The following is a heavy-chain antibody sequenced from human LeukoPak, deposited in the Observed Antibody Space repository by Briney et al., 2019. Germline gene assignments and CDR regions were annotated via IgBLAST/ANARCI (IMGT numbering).Heavy chain of an antibody. CDR1: GGSISSYY. CDR3: AREYGSGSPIYYYYYMDV. CDR2: IHYTGST. J-gene: IGHJ6*03. V-gene: IGHV4-59*12. Sequence: SETLSLTCTVSGGSISSYYWSWIRQSPGKGLECIGYIHYTGSTNYNPSLKSRVTMSEDTSKNQFSLNLSSVRAEDTAVYYCAREYGSGSPIYYYYYMDVWGKGTTVTISS. D-gene: IGHD3-10*01.